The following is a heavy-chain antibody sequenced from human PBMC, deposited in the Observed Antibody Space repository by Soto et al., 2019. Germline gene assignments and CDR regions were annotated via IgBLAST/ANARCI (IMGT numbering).Heavy chain of an antibody. V-gene: IGHV4-59*08. CDR3: ASVPFKGSSWYYFDY. Sequence: SETLSLTCTVSGGSISSYYWSWIRQPPGKGLEWIGYIYYSGSTNYNPSLKSRVTISVDTSKNQFSLKLSSVTAADTAVYYCASVPFKGSSWYYFDYWGQGTLVTVSS. CDR1: GGSISSYY. J-gene: IGHJ4*02. CDR2: IYYSGST. D-gene: IGHD6-13*01.